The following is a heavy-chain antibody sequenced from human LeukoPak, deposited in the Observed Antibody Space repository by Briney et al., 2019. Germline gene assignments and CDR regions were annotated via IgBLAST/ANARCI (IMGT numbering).Heavy chain of an antibody. Sequence: GGSLRLSCVASGFPFKGYWMTWVRQSPGKGLDWVANIKPDGSETNYLGSVKGRFTISRDNARDSLFLEMNNLRVDDTAVYYCARDGGELWPLDEWGQGILVTVSS. CDR2: IKPDGSET. D-gene: IGHD3-10*01. J-gene: IGHJ4*02. CDR1: GFPFKGYW. V-gene: IGHV3-7*01. CDR3: ARDGGELWPLDE.